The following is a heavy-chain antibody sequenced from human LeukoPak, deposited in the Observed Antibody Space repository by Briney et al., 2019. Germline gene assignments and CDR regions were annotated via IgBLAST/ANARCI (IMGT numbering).Heavy chain of an antibody. V-gene: IGHV3-7*01. Sequence: GGSLRLSCAASRFTFSSYWMSWVRQAPGKGREWVANIKQDGSEKYYVDSVKGRFTISRDNAKNSLYLQMNSLRAEDTAVYFCARDLSPSRCSTTSCPQGFDYWGQGTLVTVSS. CDR2: IKQDGSEK. CDR3: ARDLSPSRCSTTSCPQGFDY. J-gene: IGHJ4*02. D-gene: IGHD2-2*01. CDR1: RFTFSSYW.